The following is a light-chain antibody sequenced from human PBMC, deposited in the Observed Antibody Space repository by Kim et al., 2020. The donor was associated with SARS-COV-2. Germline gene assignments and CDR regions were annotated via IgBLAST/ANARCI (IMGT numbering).Light chain of an antibody. Sequence: SRGQRATLSCPASQSIRSGYIAWYQQRPGQAPRVLMYETSTRAIDIPDRFSGSGSGTDFTLIINRLEPEDFAVYYCQQYDSSPFTFGGGTKVDIK. J-gene: IGKJ4*01. CDR3: QQYDSSPFT. V-gene: IGKV3-20*01. CDR1: QSIRSGY. CDR2: ETS.